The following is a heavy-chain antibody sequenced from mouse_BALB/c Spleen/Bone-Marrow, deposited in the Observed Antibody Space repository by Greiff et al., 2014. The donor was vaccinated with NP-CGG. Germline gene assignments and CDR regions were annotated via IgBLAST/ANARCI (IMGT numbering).Heavy chain of an antibody. Sequence: QVQLQQSGAELVKPGASAKLSCKASGYTFTNYWMYWVKQRPGQGLEWIGDINPSNGRTNYNENFKTKATLTVDKSSSTAYMQLSSLTSEDSAVYYCAPYYYGSSYGFYWYFDVWGAGTTVTVSS. CDR1: GYTFTNYW. CDR3: APYYYGSSYGFYWYFDV. D-gene: IGHD1-1*01. CDR2: INPSNGRT. J-gene: IGHJ1*01. V-gene: IGHV1S81*02.